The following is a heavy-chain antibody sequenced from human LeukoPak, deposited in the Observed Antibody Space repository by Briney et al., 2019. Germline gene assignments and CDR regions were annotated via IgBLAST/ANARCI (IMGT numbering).Heavy chain of an antibody. Sequence: GGSLRLSCAASGFTFSSYCMSWVRQAPGKGLEWVANIKQDGSEKYYVDSVKGRFTISRDNAKNSLYLQMNSLRAEDTAVYYCASARPGPFEYWGQGTLVTVSS. CDR2: IKQDGSEK. CDR1: GFTFSSYC. CDR3: ASARPGPFEY. V-gene: IGHV3-7*01. J-gene: IGHJ4*02.